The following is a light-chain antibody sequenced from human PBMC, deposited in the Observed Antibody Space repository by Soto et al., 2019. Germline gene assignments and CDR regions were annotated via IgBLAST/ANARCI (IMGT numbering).Light chain of an antibody. CDR1: QSIGDS. Sequence: DVQMTQSPSSVSASVGDRVTITCRARQSIGDSLAWYQQKPGKGPKVLIHRASTLHNGVPSRFSGRGAGTEFTLAISSLQPDDLGTDYCQQYHSYALTFGQGPKVEIK. CDR3: QQYHSYALT. CDR2: RAS. V-gene: IGKV1-5*03. J-gene: IGKJ1*01.